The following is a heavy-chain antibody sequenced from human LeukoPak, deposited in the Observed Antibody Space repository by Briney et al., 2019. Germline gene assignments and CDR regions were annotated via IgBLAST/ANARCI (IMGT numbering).Heavy chain of an antibody. CDR2: IKEDGSEK. CDR1: GSPFSDYW. J-gene: IGHJ1*01. D-gene: IGHD6-19*01. CDR3: ARDDRSSSGWYNTGHQQLMYFQE. V-gene: IGHV3-7*01. Sequence: PGGSLRLSCVASGSPFSDYWMSWVRQAPGKGLEWVANIKEDGSEKNYVDSVKGRFTISRDNAKNSLYLQMNSLRTEDTAVYYCARDDRSSSGWYNTGHQQLMYFQEWGQGTLVTVSS.